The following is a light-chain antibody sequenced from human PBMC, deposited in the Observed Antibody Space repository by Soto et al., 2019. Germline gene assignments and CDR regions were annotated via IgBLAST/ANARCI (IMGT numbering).Light chain of an antibody. V-gene: IGKV1-39*01. CDR3: QQTYSAPVT. CDR1: QTINNY. J-gene: IGKJ4*01. CDR2: AAS. Sequence: DIQMTQSPSSLSASVGDRVTITCRTSQTINNYVNWYQQKPGKAPKLLIFAASSLHREVPSRFSGSGSGADFTLTITNLQPEDFATYYCQQTYSAPVTFGGGTQVEI.